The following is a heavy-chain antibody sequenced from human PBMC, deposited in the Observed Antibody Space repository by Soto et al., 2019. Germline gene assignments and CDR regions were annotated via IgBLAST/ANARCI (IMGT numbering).Heavy chain of an antibody. Sequence: SETLSLTCTVSGGSISSYYWSWIRQPPGKGLEWIGYIYFIGSTNYNPSLKSRVTISVHTSKNRFSLKLSSVTAADTAVYYCARFPPGTTVSSLWYYGMDVWGQGTTVTVSS. J-gene: IGHJ6*02. D-gene: IGHD4-17*01. CDR2: IYFIGST. CDR1: GGSISSYY. CDR3: ARFPPGTTVSSLWYYGMDV. V-gene: IGHV4-59*01.